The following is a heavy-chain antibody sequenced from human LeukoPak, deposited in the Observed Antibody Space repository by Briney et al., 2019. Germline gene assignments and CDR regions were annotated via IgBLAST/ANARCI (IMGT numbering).Heavy chain of an antibody. CDR3: ARGIGWFEN. CDR1: GFTFSSYG. Sequence: GGSLRLSCAASGFTFSSYGMHWVRQAPGKGLEWVAVIWYDGNNKYYADSVKGRFTISRDNAKNSLFLQMNSLRAEDTAVYYCARGIGWFENWGQGTLVTVSS. CDR2: IWYDGNNK. V-gene: IGHV3-33*01. D-gene: IGHD2-21*01. J-gene: IGHJ5*02.